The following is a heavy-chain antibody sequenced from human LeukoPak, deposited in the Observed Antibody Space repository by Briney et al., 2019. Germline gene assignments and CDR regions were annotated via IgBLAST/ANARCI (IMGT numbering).Heavy chain of an antibody. CDR2: INQDGSEK. CDR3: ARGKLYSSAY. CDR1: GFIFSSYW. J-gene: IGHJ4*02. D-gene: IGHD3-22*01. Sequence: PGGSLRLSCAASGFIFSSYWMSWVRQAPGKGLEWVANINQDGSEKYYVDSVKGRFTISRDNAKNSLYLQMNSLRAEDTAVYYCARGKLYSSAYWGQGTLVTVSS. V-gene: IGHV3-7*01.